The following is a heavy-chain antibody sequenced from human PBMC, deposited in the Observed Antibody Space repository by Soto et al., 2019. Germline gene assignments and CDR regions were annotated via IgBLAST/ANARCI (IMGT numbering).Heavy chain of an antibody. D-gene: IGHD2-8*02. V-gene: IGHV1-8*02. Sequence: QVQLVQSGAEMKKPGASVKVSCKASGYTFTSYDINWVRQAAGPGPEWLGPVTPRNGDTAFAQKYQGRVTVTINTSMSTVYMELSNLRSDDTAVYYCARGGSYWARRHYFDSWGQGTLVTVSS. CDR3: ARGGSYWARRHYFDS. CDR2: VTPRNGDT. J-gene: IGHJ4*02. CDR1: GYTFTSYD.